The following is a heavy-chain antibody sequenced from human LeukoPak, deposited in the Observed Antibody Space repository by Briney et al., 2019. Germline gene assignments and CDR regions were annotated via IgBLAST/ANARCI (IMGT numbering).Heavy chain of an antibody. CDR3: ARESGALRFLEWLYTKPYNWFDP. J-gene: IGHJ5*02. D-gene: IGHD3-3*01. CDR2: INPSGGST. V-gene: IGHV1-46*01. Sequence: ASVKVSCKASGYTFTSYYMHWVRQAPGQGLEWMGIINPSGGSTSYAQKFQGRVTMTRDTSTSRVYMELSSLISEDTAVYYCARESGALRFLEWLYTKPYNWFDPWGQGTLVTVSS. CDR1: GYTFTSYY.